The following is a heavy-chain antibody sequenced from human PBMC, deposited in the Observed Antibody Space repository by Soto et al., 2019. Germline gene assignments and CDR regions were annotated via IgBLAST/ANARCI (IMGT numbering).Heavy chain of an antibody. J-gene: IGHJ4*02. V-gene: IGHV3-64*01. CDR1: GFTFSNYA. Sequence: EVQLVESGGGLVQPGGSLRLSCAAPGFTFSNYAMHWVRQPPGKGLEYVSAISSHGDSTYYANSVKGRFTISRDNSKNTLYLQMGSLRTEDMAVYYCARRDGYNSDYWGQGTLVTVSS. D-gene: IGHD5-12*01. CDR2: ISSHGDST. CDR3: ARRDGYNSDY.